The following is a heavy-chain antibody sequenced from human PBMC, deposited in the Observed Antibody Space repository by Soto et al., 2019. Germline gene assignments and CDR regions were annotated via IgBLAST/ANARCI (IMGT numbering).Heavy chain of an antibody. Sequence: QVQLVQSGAEVKKPGASVKVSCKASGYTFTSYGISWVRQAPGQGLEWMGWISAYNGNTNYAQKLQGRVTMTTDTSTSTAYMELRSLRSDDTAVYYCARDRPNYDSSGYCVFDYWGQGTLVTVSS. CDR3: ARDRPNYDSSGYCVFDY. CDR1: GYTFTSYG. D-gene: IGHD3-22*01. J-gene: IGHJ4*02. V-gene: IGHV1-18*01. CDR2: ISAYNGNT.